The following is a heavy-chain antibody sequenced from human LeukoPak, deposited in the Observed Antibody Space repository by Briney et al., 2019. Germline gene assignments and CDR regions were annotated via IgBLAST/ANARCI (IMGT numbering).Heavy chain of an antibody. CDR3: AGNNFYYFAY. CDR2: LYYTGSI. J-gene: IGHJ4*02. V-gene: IGHV4-39*01. Sequence: SETLSLTCTVSGGSISSGTSYWGWIRQPPGKGLEWIGSLYYTGSIYHNPSLKSRVTISVETCKNQFSLKVTSVTADDTAVYYCAGNNFYYFAYWGQGSLVTVS. CDR1: GGSISSGTSY. D-gene: IGHD5-24*01.